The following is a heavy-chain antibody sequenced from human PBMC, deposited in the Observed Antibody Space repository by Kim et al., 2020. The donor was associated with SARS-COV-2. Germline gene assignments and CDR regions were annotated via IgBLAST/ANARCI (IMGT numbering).Heavy chain of an antibody. D-gene: IGHD3-10*02. CDR1: GGPISSSDYF. V-gene: IGHV4-39*07. J-gene: IGHJ6*02. CDR2: ILYTGTT. CDR3: ARVVPAGVPRILYSHYFRGIDV. Sequence: SETLSLTCTVTGGPISSSDYFWGWIRQSPGKGLEWIGNILYTGTTHYNLSLKSRVTISLDTSMSQFSLRLGPVTAADSAGYFCARVVPAGVPRILYSHYFRGIDVWGQGPSLIVSS.